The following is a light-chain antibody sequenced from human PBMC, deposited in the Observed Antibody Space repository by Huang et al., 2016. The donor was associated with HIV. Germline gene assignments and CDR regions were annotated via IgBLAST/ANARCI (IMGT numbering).Light chain of an antibody. Sequence: DIQMTQSPSSLSASVGDRVTITCRASQSISSYLHWYQQKPGTAPKLLINTASNLQSGVPSRFSGSGYGTDFTLTISNLQPEDFATYYCQQTYSTPPITFGQGTRLEI. CDR2: TAS. J-gene: IGKJ5*01. V-gene: IGKV1-39*01. CDR3: QQTYSTPPIT. CDR1: QSISSY.